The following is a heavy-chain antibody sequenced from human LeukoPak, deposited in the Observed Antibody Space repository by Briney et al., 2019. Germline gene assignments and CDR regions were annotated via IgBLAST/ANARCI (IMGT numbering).Heavy chain of an antibody. D-gene: IGHD4-17*01. CDR1: GGSISSGDYY. Sequence: SQTLSLTCTVSGGSISSGDYYWSWIRQPPGKGLEWIGYIYYSGSTYYNPSLKSRVTISVDTSKNQFSLKLTSVTAADTAVYYCARETLTISRWFDPWGQGTLVTVSS. CDR2: IYYSGST. J-gene: IGHJ5*02. V-gene: IGHV4-30-4*01. CDR3: ARETLTISRWFDP.